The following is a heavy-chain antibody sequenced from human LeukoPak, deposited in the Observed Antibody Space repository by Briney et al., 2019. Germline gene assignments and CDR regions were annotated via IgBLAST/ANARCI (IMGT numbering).Heavy chain of an antibody. D-gene: IGHD4-17*01. Sequence: PSETLSLTCTVSGGSISSYYWSWIRQPPGKGLEGIGYIYYSGSTNYNPSLKRRVTISEKTCKNQVSLQLSSVTAADTAVYYCATTTVTTHYYYYMDVWGKGTTVTVSS. J-gene: IGHJ6*03. CDR1: GGSISSYY. CDR2: IYYSGST. CDR3: ATTTVTTHYYYYMDV. V-gene: IGHV4-59*01.